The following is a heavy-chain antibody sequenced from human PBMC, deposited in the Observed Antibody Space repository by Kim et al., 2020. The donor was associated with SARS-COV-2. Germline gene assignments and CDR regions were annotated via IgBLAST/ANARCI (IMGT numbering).Heavy chain of an antibody. CDR3: VGDLRGNWFDP. CDR2: ISNTGTYT. V-gene: IGHV3-11*03. Sequence: GGSLRLSCVASGFSFSDYYMAWIRQAPGKGLEWISYISNTGTYTNYADSVRGRFTISRDNANNSLFLHMNSLRTEDTALYYCVGDLRGNWFDPWGQGTLVTVSS. J-gene: IGHJ5*02. D-gene: IGHD4-17*01. CDR1: GFSFSDYY.